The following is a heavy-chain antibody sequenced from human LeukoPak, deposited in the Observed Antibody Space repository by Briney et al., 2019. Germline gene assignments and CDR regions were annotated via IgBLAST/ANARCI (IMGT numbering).Heavy chain of an antibody. D-gene: IGHD2-21*02. J-gene: IGHJ5*02. V-gene: IGHV4-61*02. Sequence: PSETLSLTCTVSGGSISSGSYYWSWIRQPAGKGLEWIGRIYTSGSTNYNPSLKSRVTISVDTSKNQFSLKLSSVTAADTAVYYCAIAYCGGDCYSGNWFDPWGQGTLVTVSS. CDR3: AIAYCGGDCYSGNWFDP. CDR2: IYTSGST. CDR1: GGSISSGSYY.